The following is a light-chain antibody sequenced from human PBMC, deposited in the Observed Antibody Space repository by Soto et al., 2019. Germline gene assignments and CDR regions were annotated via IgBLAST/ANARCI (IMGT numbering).Light chain of an antibody. V-gene: IGLV2-14*01. CDR1: SSDLCTYNY. J-gene: IGLJ2*01. CDR2: EVI. Sequence: QSALTQPASVSGSPGQSITISCTGTSSDLCTYNYVSWYQQRPGKAPKLMIYEVINRPSGVSNRFSGSKSGNTASLTISGLQAEDEAEYYCSSYTTSSTLYVVFGGGTKLTVL. CDR3: SSYTTSSTLYVV.